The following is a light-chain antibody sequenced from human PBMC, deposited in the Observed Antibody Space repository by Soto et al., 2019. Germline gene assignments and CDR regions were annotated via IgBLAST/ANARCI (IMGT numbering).Light chain of an antibody. CDR3: SSYADSNSYV. J-gene: IGLJ1*01. V-gene: IGLV2-8*01. CDR2: EVT. Sequence: QSVLTQPPSASGSPGQSVTISCTGTSSDVGGYNYVYWYQQHPGKAPKLMIYEVTKRPSGVPDRFSGSKSGNTASLTVSGLQAEEEADYYCSSYADSNSYVFGTGTKVTVL. CDR1: SSDVGGYNY.